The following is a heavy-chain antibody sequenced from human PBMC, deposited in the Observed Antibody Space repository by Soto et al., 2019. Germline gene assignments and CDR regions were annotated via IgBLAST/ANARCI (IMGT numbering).Heavy chain of an antibody. CDR3: ARDRAVSTNWYFDL. CDR1: GFIFSTFA. J-gene: IGHJ2*01. D-gene: IGHD3-3*02. V-gene: IGHV3-48*01. CDR2: IGGSTSKT. Sequence: EVHLVESGGGLVQPGGSLRLSCEGSGFIFSTFAMNWVRQAPGKGPEWISYIGGSTSKTSYAGSVKGRFTISRDNAKNLLYLQMNNLRVDDTAIYYCARDRAVSTNWYFDLWGRGTLVTVST.